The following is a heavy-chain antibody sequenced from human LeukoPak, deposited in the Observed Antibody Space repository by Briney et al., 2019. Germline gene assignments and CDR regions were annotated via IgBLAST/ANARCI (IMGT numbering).Heavy chain of an antibody. D-gene: IGHD1-7*01. CDR3: VRSNWNYPFDI. CDR1: GFTVSSNY. V-gene: IGHV3-66*01. CDR2: IYSGGST. J-gene: IGHJ3*02. Sequence: GGSLRLSCAASGFTVSSNYMSWVRQAPGKGLEWVSVIYSGGSTYYADSVKGRFTISRDNSKNTLYLQMNSLRAEDTAVYYCVRSNWNYPFDIWGQGTMVTVSS.